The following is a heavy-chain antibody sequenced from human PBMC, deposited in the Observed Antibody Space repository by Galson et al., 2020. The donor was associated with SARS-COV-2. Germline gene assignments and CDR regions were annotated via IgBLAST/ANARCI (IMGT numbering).Heavy chain of an antibody. J-gene: IGHJ2*01. Sequence: SETLSLTCTVSGGSISSGGYYWSWIRQHPGKGLEWIGYIYYSGSTYYNPSLKSQVTISVDTSKNQFSLKLSSVTAADTAVYYCARESRRPYYDILTGSPGGWYFDLWGRGTLVTVSS. V-gene: IGHV4-31*01. CDR3: ARESRRPYYDILTGSPGGWYFDL. CDR1: GGSISSGGYY. D-gene: IGHD3-9*01. CDR2: IYYSGST.